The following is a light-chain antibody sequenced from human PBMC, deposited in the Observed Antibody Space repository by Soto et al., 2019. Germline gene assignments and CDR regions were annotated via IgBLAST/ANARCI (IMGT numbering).Light chain of an antibody. CDR1: QSVLYSSNNKNY. CDR2: WAS. J-gene: IGKJ2*01. Sequence: DIVMTQSPDSLAVSLGERATINCKSSQSVLYSSNNKNYLACYQQRPGQPPKLLIYWASTRESGVPDRFSGRGSGTDFTLTITSLQDEDVAVYYSQQYESTPPTFGQGTKLEIK. CDR3: QQYESTPPT. V-gene: IGKV4-1*01.